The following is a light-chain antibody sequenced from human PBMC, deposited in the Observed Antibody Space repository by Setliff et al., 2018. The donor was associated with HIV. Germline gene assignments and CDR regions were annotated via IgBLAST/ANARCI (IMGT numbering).Light chain of an antibody. V-gene: IGLV2-23*02. CDR3: CSYAGSSTYV. Sequence: QSALTQPVSVSGSPGQSITLSCTGTSSDVGSYNLVSWYQHHPGKAPKLMIYEVSKRPSGVSNRFSGSKSGNTASLTISGLQAEDEADYYCCSYAGSSTYVFGTGTKVTVL. CDR2: EVS. J-gene: IGLJ1*01. CDR1: SSDVGSYNL.